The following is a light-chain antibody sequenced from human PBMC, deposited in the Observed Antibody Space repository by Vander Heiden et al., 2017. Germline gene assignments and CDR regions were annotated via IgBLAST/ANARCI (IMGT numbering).Light chain of an antibody. CDR2: AAS. J-gene: IGKJ3*01. CDR1: QSISSY. V-gene: IGKV1-39*01. CDR3: LQSDSTPPS. Sequence: DIQMTQSPSSLSASVGDRVTITCRASQSISSYLNWYQQKPGKAPKLLIYAASSLQSGVPSRFSGSGSGTDFTLTISRLQPEDFATYYCLQSDSTPPSFGHGTKVDIK.